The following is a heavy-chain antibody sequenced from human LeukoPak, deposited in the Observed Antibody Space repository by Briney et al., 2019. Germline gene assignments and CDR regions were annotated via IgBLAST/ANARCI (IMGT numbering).Heavy chain of an antibody. CDR2: IYYSGST. J-gene: IGHJ6*03. Sequence: PSKTLSLTCTVSGGSISSSSYYWGWIRQPPGKGLEWIGSIYYSGSTYYNPSLKSRVTISVDTSKNQFSLKLSSVTAADTAVYYCARLGGSGSYSYYYYYYYMDVWGKGTTVTVSS. V-gene: IGHV4-39*01. CDR3: ARLGGSGSYSYYYYYYYMDV. CDR1: GGSISSSSYY. D-gene: IGHD3-10*01.